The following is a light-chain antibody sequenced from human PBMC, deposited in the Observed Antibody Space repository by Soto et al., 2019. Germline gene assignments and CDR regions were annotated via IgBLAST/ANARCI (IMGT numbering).Light chain of an antibody. J-gene: IGKJ1*01. CDR3: HQYDTSPRT. CDR2: DAS. CDR1: ESVSRN. V-gene: IGKV3-15*01. Sequence: EVVITQSPATLSVSPGERDTLSCRASESVSRNLAWYQQKPGQAPRLLIYDASTRATGIPDRFSGSGSGTDFSLTISRLEPEDFALYYCHQYDTSPRTFGQGTKVDIK.